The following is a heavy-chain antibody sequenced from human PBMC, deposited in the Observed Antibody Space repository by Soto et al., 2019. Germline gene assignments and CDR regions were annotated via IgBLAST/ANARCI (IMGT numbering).Heavy chain of an antibody. Sequence: QVQLVQSGPEVRKPGASVKVSCKASGFTFSKYDIHWVRQAPGQSLKWLGWISSDTGNTKYSQRIQGRVTFTRDTSASTAYMELRGLTFEDTAIYYCASDPAAVEAVALESGFDSWGQGTLVTVSS. D-gene: IGHD6-19*01. V-gene: IGHV1-3*04. J-gene: IGHJ4*02. CDR1: GFTFSKYD. CDR3: ASDPAAVEAVALESGFDS. CDR2: ISSDTGNT.